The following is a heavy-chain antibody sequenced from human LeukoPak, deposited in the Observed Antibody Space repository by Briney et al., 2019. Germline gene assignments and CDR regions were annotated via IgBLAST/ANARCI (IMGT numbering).Heavy chain of an antibody. CDR2: INPSGGST. Sequence: ASVKVSCKASGYTFTSYGISWVRQAPGQGLEWMGRINPSGGSTSYAQKFQGRVTMTRDTSTSTVYLELSSLRSEDTAVYYCARGYTAMVSDAFDIWGQETMVTVSS. J-gene: IGHJ3*02. V-gene: IGHV1-46*01. CDR3: ARGYTAMVSDAFDI. CDR1: GYTFTSYG. D-gene: IGHD5-18*01.